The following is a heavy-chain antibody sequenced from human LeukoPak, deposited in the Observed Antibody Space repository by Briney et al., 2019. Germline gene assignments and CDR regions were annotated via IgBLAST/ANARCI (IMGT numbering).Heavy chain of an antibody. V-gene: IGHV3-7*01. CDR1: GFTFSSYW. Sequence: GGSLRLSCAASGFTFSSYWMSWVRQAPGKGLEWVANIKQYGSEKFYVDSVKVRFTISRDNAKNSLYLQMNSLRAEDTAVYYCARVAFPPKTYYDFWSGYPYSSPGLYYFDYWGQGTLVTVSS. D-gene: IGHD3-3*01. J-gene: IGHJ4*02. CDR2: IKQYGSEK. CDR3: ARVAFPPKTYYDFWSGYPYSSPGLYYFDY.